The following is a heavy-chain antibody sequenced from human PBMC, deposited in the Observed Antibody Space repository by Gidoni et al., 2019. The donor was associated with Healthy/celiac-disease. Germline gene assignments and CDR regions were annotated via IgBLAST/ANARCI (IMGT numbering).Heavy chain of an antibody. J-gene: IGHJ4*02. CDR2: IRSSSSYI. CDR1: GFTFSSYS. D-gene: IGHD3-22*01. V-gene: IGHV3-21*01. CDR3: ARVGGDYYDSSGYYQDY. Sequence: EVQLVESGGGLVKPGGSLRLSCAASGFTFSSYSMNWVRQAPGKGLEWVSSIRSSSSYIYYADSVKGRFTISRDNAKNSRYLQMNSLRAEDTAVYYCARVGGDYYDSSGYYQDYWGQGTLVTVSS.